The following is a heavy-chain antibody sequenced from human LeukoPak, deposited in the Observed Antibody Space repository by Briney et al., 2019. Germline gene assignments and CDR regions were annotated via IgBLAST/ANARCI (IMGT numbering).Heavy chain of an antibody. CDR1: GFTFSSYW. CDR2: IKQDGSEK. J-gene: IGHJ6*02. D-gene: IGHD2-8*01. V-gene: IGHV3-7*01. Sequence: GGSLRLSCAASGFTFSSYWMSWVRHDPGKGLEWGVNIKQDGSEKYYVDSVKGRFTISRDKAKNSLYLQMSSLRAEGTAVYYCARNDIVLMVYAPWGQGTTVTVSS. CDR3: ARNDIVLMVYAP.